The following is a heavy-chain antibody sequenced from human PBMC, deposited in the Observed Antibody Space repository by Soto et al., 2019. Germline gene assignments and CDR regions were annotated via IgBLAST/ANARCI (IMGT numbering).Heavy chain of an antibody. D-gene: IGHD6-6*01. J-gene: IGHJ4*02. CDR2: ISSSSSTI. CDR1: GFTFSSYS. Sequence: GGSLRLSCAASGFTFSSYSMNWVRQAPGKGLEWVSYISSSSSTIYYADSVKGRFTISRDNAKNSLYLQMNSLRAEDTAVYYCARVVNVGSSSMMEFDYWGQGTLVTVSS. V-gene: IGHV3-48*01. CDR3: ARVVNVGSSSMMEFDY.